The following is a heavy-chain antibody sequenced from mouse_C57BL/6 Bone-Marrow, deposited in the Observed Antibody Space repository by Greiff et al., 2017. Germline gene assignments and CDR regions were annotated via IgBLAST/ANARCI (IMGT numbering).Heavy chain of an antibody. CDR3: ARVVAEGFAD. J-gene: IGHJ3*01. CDR2: IDPSGNTT. D-gene: IGHD1-1*01. V-gene: IGHV1-59*01. Sequence: QVQLQQPGAELVRPGTSVKLSCKASDYTFTSYWMHWVKQRPGQGLEWIGVIDPSGNTTNYNQKFKGKATLTVDTASSTAYMQLSSLTSEDSAVDHCARVVAEGFADWGQGTLVTVSS. CDR1: DYTFTSYW.